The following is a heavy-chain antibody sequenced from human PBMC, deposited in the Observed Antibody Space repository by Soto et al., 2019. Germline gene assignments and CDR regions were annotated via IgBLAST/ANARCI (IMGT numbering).Heavy chain of an antibody. D-gene: IGHD3-16*01. J-gene: IGHJ4*02. Sequence: SETLSLTCTVSGGSISSYYWSWIRQPPGKGLEWIGYIFSSGSTNFNPSLKSRVTISVDTSKDQFSLSLFSVTAADTAVYYCGSGVFTFSRGPAYPFASWGRGLLVTVSS. V-gene: IGHV4-59*01. CDR1: GGSISSYY. CDR3: GSGVFTFSRGPAYPFAS. CDR2: IFSSGST.